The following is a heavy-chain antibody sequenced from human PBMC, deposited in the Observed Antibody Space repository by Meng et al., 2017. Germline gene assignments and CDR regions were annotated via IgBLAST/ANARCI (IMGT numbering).Heavy chain of an antibody. Sequence: ASVKVSCKASGYAFTSYDINWVRQATGQGLEWMGWMNPNSGNTGYAQKFQGRVTMTRNTSISTAYMELSSLRSEDTAVYYCARGTYSSGSITHYWGQGTLVTVSS. CDR3: ARGTYSSGSITHY. J-gene: IGHJ4*02. CDR2: MNPNSGNT. CDR1: GYAFTSYD. D-gene: IGHD6-19*01. V-gene: IGHV1-8*01.